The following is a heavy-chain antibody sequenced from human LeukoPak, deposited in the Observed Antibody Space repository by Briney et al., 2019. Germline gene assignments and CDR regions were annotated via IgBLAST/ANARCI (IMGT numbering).Heavy chain of an antibody. D-gene: IGHD3-10*01. Sequence: ASVKVSCKASGYTFTSYAMHWVRQAPGQRLEWMGWINAGNGNTKYSQKFQGRVTITRDTSASTAYMELSSLRSEDTAMYYCARGAYYYGSGSSPGTWGQGTMVTVSS. J-gene: IGHJ3*01. V-gene: IGHV1-3*01. CDR2: INAGNGNT. CDR1: GYTFTSYA. CDR3: ARGAYYYGSGSSPGT.